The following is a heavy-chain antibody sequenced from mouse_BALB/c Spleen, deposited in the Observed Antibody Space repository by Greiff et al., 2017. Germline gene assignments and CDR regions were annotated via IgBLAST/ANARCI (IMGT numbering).Heavy chain of an antibody. CDR1: GFDFSRYW. V-gene: IGHV4-1*02. CDR3: AQDSSGYGWFAY. CDR2: INPDSSTI. J-gene: IGHJ3*01. D-gene: IGHD3-2*01. Sequence: EVQVVESGGGLVQPGGSLKLSCAASGFDFSRYWMSWVRQAPGKGLEWIGEINPDSSTINYTPSLKDKFIISRDNAKNTLYLQMSKVRSEDTALYYCAQDSSGYGWFAYWGQGTLVTVSA.